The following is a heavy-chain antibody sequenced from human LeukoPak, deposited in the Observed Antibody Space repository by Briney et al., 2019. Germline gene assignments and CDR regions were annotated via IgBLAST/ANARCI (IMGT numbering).Heavy chain of an antibody. Sequence: PGGSLRLSCVASGFNFRTYSMNWVRQAPGKGLEWVSYISSGSGTIYYAHSLKGRFTISRDNAKNSLYLQMNSLRDEDTAVYYCARGGLEWLSYWGQGTLVTVSS. V-gene: IGHV3-48*02. D-gene: IGHD6-19*01. J-gene: IGHJ4*02. CDR2: ISSGSGTI. CDR3: ARGGLEWLSY. CDR1: GFNFRTYS.